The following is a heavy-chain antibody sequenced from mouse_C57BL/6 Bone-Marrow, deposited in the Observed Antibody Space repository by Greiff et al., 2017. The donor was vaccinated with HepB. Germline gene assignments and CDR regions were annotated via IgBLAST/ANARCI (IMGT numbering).Heavy chain of an antibody. CDR3: ARGTTVVAPYWYFDV. D-gene: IGHD1-1*01. CDR1: GFTFSDYG. V-gene: IGHV5-17*01. CDR2: ISSGSSTI. J-gene: IGHJ1*03. Sequence: EVQGVESGGGLVKPGGSLKLSCAASGFTFSDYGMHWVRQAPERGLEWVAYISSGSSTIYYADTVKGRFPISRDNAKNTLFLQMTSLRSEDTAMYYCARGTTVVAPYWYFDVWGTGTTVTVSS.